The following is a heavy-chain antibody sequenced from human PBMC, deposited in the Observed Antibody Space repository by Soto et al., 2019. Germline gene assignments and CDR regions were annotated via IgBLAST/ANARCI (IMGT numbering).Heavy chain of an antibody. D-gene: IGHD6-6*01. CDR1: GGSISSYY. V-gene: IGHV4-59*01. CDR2: IYYSGST. CDR3: ATSIAARPYYYYYMDV. J-gene: IGHJ6*03. Sequence: SETLSLTCTFSGGSISSYYWSWIRQPTGKGLEWIGYIYYSGSTNYNPSLKSRVTISVDTSKNQFSLKLSSVTAADTAVYYCATSIAARPYYYYYMDVWGKGTTVTVSS.